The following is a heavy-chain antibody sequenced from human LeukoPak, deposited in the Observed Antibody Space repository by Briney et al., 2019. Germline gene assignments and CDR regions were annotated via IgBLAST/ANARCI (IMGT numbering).Heavy chain of an antibody. Sequence: GRSLRLSCAASGFTFDDYAMHWVRQAPGKGLEWVSGISWNSGSIVYVDSVKGRFTISRDNAKNSLYLQMDSLGPEDMALYYCVKDVRLGFCSGGSCSAHFDYWGQGTLVTVSS. J-gene: IGHJ4*02. CDR3: VKDVRLGFCSGGSCSAHFDY. CDR1: GFTFDDYA. D-gene: IGHD2-15*01. CDR2: ISWNSGSI. V-gene: IGHV3-9*03.